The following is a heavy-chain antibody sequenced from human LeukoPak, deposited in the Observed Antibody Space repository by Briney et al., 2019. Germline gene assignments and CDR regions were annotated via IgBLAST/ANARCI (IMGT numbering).Heavy chain of an antibody. V-gene: IGHV1-2*02. CDR2: INPNSGGT. CDR3: AREGYYDRSGYSAGH. J-gene: IGHJ4*02. Sequence: ASVKASCKASGYTFTSYGISWLPQAPRHRLEGMGWINPNSGGTNHAQKFQGRVTMTRDTSISTDYMEVSRLRSDETAVYYCAREGYYDRSGYSAGHWGQGTLVTVSS. CDR1: GYTFTSYG. D-gene: IGHD3-22*01.